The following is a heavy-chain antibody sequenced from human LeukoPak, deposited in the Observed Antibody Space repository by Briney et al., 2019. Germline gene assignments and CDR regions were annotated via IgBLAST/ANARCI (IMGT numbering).Heavy chain of an antibody. CDR2: IIPIFGTA. V-gene: IGHV1-69*06. D-gene: IGHD3-22*01. J-gene: IGHJ4*02. CDR3: ASGGSHYYDSSGYYLDY. CDR1: GGTFSSYA. Sequence: GASVKVSCKASGGTFSSYAISWVRQAPGQGLEWMGGIIPIFGTANYAQKFQGRVTITADKSTSTAYMELSSLRSEDTAVYYCASGGSHYYDSSGYYLDYWGQGTLVTVSS.